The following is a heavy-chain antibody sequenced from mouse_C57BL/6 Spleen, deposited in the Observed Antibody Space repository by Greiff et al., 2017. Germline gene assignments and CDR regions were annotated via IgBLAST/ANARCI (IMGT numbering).Heavy chain of an antibody. CDR2: IYPGDGDT. J-gene: IGHJ2*01. Sequence: QVQLKESGPELVKPGASVKISCKASGYAFSSSWMNWVKQRPGKGLEWIGRIYPGDGDTNYNGKFKGKATLTADKSSSTAYMQLSSLTSEDSAVYFCARSDGLYYGSSFDYWGQGTTLTVSS. D-gene: IGHD1-1*01. CDR3: ARSDGLYYGSSFDY. CDR1: GYAFSSSW. V-gene: IGHV1-82*01.